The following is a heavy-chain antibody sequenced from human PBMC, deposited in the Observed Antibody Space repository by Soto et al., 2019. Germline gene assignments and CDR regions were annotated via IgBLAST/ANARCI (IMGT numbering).Heavy chain of an antibody. J-gene: IGHJ3*02. CDR1: GYTFTSYY. Sequence: GASVKVSCKASGYTFTSYYMHWVRQAPGQGLEWMGIINPSGGSTSYAQKFQGRVTMTRDTSTSTVYMELSSLRSDDTAVYYCATVYSSSWYKGGAFDIWGQGTMVTVSS. CDR2: INPSGGST. V-gene: IGHV1-46*01. CDR3: ATVYSSSWYKGGAFDI. D-gene: IGHD6-13*01.